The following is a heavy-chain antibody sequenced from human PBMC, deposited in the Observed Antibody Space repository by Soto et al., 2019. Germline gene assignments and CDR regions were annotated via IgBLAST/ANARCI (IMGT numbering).Heavy chain of an antibody. V-gene: IGHV1-18*01. D-gene: IGHD6-19*01. Sequence: XSVKVSCKASGYTFTSYGISWVRQAPGQGLEWMGWISAYNGNTNYAQKLQGRVTMTTDTSTSTAYMELRSLRSDDTAVYYCARVRGRYSSGWYSGWGQGTLVTVSS. CDR3: ARVRGRYSSGWYSG. J-gene: IGHJ4*02. CDR2: ISAYNGNT. CDR1: GYTFTSYG.